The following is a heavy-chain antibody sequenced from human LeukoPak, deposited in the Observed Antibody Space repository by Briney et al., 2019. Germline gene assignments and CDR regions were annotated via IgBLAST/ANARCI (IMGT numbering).Heavy chain of an antibody. CDR1: GGSISSYY. V-gene: IGHV4-59*08. CDR3: ARQVAGDDY. CDR2: IYYSGST. D-gene: IGHD6-19*01. J-gene: IGHJ4*02. Sequence: PSETLSLTCTVSGGSISSYYWSWIRQPPGKGLEWIGYIYYSGSTNYNPSLKSRVTMSVDTSKNQFSLKLSSVTAADTAVYYCARQVAGDDYWGQGTLVTVSS.